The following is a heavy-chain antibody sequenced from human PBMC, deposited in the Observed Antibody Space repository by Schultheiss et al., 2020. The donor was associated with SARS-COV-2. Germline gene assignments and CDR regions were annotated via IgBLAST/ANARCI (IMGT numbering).Heavy chain of an antibody. CDR3: ARQDIVVVVADY. CDR2: IYYSGST. CDR1: GGSISSSSYY. D-gene: IGHD2-15*01. Sequence: SQTLSLTCTVSGGSISSSSYYWGWIRQPPGKGLECIGSIYYSGSTYYNPSLKSRVTISVDTSKNQFSLKLSSVTAADTAVYYCARQDIVVVVADYWGQGTLVTVSS. J-gene: IGHJ4*02. V-gene: IGHV4-39*01.